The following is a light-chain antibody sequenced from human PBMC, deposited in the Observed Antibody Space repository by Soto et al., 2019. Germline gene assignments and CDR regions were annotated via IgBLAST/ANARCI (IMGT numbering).Light chain of an antibody. CDR2: AAS. V-gene: IGKV1-39*01. CDR3: QQGYSTPWT. J-gene: IGKJ1*01. Sequence: DIHICKSQSPQSAAGGDRVTLTCRASQSISSYLHWYQQKPGKAPKLLIYAASNLQSGVPSRFSASGSGTDFTLTLYSLQPEDFATYYCQQGYSTPWTFGQGTKVDIK. CDR1: QSISSY.